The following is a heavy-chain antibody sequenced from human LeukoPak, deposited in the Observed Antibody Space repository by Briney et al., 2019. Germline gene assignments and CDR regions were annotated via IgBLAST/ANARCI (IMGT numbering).Heavy chain of an antibody. D-gene: IGHD5-24*01. J-gene: IGHJ4*02. V-gene: IGHV4-59*08. CDR1: GGSISSYY. CDR3: SRQRDGYNPDY. Sequence: SETLSLTCTVSGGSISSYYWSWIRQPPGKGLEWIGYIYYSGSTNYNPSLKSRVTISVDTSKNQFSLKLNSVTAADTAVYYCSRQRDGYNPDYWGQGTLVTVSS. CDR2: IYYSGST.